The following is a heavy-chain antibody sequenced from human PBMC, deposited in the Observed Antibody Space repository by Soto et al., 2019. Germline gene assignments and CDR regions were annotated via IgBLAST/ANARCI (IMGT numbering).Heavy chain of an antibody. V-gene: IGHV1-18*01. J-gene: IGHJ4*02. CDR2: ISAYSGST. CDR1: GYTFTTYV. Sequence: ASVKVSCKASGYTFTTYVISWVRQAPGQGLEWMGWISAYSGSTKFAQKLQGRVTMTTDTSTTTAYMELRSLTSDDTAVYYCATDFTKSSSWPYYFDYWGQGTLVTVSS. D-gene: IGHD6-13*01. CDR3: ATDFTKSSSWPYYFDY.